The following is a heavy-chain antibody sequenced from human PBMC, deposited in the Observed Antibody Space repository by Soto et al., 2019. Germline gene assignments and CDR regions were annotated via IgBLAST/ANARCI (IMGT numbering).Heavy chain of an antibody. D-gene: IGHD3-3*01. J-gene: IGHJ4*02. V-gene: IGHV3-23*01. CDR2: ISGSGSST. Sequence: EVQLLESGGGLVQPGGSLRLSCAASGFTFSSYAMSWVRQAPGKGLEWVSVISGSGSSTYYADSVKGRFIISRDNSKKTLYVQMNSLRAEDTAVYYCAKMSDFWSGSPTYHFDYWGQGTQVTVSS. CDR1: GFTFSSYA. CDR3: AKMSDFWSGSPTYHFDY.